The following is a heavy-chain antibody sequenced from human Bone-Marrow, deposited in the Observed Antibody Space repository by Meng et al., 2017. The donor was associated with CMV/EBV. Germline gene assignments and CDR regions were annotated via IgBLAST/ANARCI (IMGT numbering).Heavy chain of an antibody. CDR3: AKLYYYGSGSNY. Sequence: GGSLRLSCAASGFTFSSYAMSWVRQAPGKGLEWVSAISGSGGSTYYADSVKGRFTISRDNSNNTVFLQMNSLRVEDTALYYCAKLYYYGSGSNYWGQGTLVTVSS. J-gene: IGHJ4*02. V-gene: IGHV3-23*01. D-gene: IGHD3-10*01. CDR1: GFTFSSYA. CDR2: ISGSGGST.